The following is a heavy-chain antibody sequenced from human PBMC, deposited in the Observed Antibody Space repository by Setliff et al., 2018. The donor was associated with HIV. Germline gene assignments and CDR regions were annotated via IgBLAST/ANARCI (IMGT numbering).Heavy chain of an antibody. V-gene: IGHV3-30*02. CDR2: LRQDVNKD. D-gene: IGHD2-8*02. CDR1: GFIFENHA. Sequence: QPGGSLRLSCVVSGFIFENHAMHWVRRAPGKGLEWLTLLRQDVNKDYYGDSVKGRFTITRDNSKKTLYLYVNNLRSEDTAVYYCAKDAGYCSGESCYFYMDVWGKGTTVTVSS. J-gene: IGHJ6*03. CDR3: AKDAGYCSGESCYFYMDV.